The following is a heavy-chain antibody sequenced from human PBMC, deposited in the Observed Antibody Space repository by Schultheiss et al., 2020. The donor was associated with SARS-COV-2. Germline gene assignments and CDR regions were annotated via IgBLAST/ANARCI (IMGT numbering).Heavy chain of an antibody. J-gene: IGHJ5*02. CDR2: IIPIFGTA. D-gene: IGHD2-2*02. V-gene: IGHV1-69*05. CDR1: GGTFSSYA. Sequence: SVKVSCKASGGTFSSYAISWVRQAPGQGLEWMGGIIPIFGTANYAQKFQGRVTITRDTSASTAYMELSSLRSEDTAVYYCARGLGYCSSTSCYMSGWFDPWGQGTLVTVSS. CDR3: ARGLGYCSSTSCYMSGWFDP.